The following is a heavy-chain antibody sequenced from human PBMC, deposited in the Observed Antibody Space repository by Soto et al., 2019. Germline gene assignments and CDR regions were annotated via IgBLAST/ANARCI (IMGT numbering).Heavy chain of an antibody. J-gene: IGHJ4*02. D-gene: IGHD6-13*01. Sequence: EVQLVETGGGLIQPGGSLRLSCAASGFTVSSNYMSWVRQAPGKGLEWVSVIYSGGSTYYADSVKGRFTISRDNSKNTLYLQMNSLRAEDTAVYYRARDPGYSSSWYYFDYWGQRTLVTVSS. CDR2: IYSGGST. CDR3: ARDPGYSSSWYYFDY. CDR1: GFTVSSNY. V-gene: IGHV3-53*02.